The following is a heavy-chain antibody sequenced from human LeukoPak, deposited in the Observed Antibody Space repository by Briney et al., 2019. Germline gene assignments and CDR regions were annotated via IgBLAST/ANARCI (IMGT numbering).Heavy chain of an antibody. Sequence: SETLSLTCSVSGGSVSNYYWSWIRQPPGKGLEWIGYVYYTGSTNYNPSLKSRVTMFEDKSKNQFSLNLYSVTAADTAVYYCARHYYGSGINWFDPWGQGTLVTVSS. J-gene: IGHJ5*02. CDR1: GGSVSNYY. D-gene: IGHD3-10*01. CDR2: VYYTGST. V-gene: IGHV4-59*08. CDR3: ARHYYGSGINWFDP.